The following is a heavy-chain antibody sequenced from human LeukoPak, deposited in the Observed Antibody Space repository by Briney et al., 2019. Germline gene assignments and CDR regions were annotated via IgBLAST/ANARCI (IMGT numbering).Heavy chain of an antibody. V-gene: IGHV3-7*03. Sequence: PGGSLRLSCTASGFTYSNYWMIWVRQAPGKGPEWLGDIKTDGIDKYYVGPVKGRFTISRDNAKNSLYLQMNSLRAEETAVYYWARDRLFQYGSGSYWGFDYWGQGIMVTVSS. CDR2: IKTDGIDK. J-gene: IGHJ4*02. CDR3: ARDRLFQYGSGSYWGFDY. D-gene: IGHD3-10*01. CDR1: GFTYSNYW.